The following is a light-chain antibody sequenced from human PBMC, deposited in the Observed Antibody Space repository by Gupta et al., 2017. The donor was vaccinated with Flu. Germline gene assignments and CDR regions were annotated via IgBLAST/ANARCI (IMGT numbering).Light chain of an antibody. J-gene: IGLJ3*02. CDR2: GVS. CDR1: SSDIGAYNY. V-gene: IGLV2-14*01. CDR3: SSSAGSTTPWV. Sequence: IISSYTGTSSDIGAYNYVSWYQRHPAKAPKLLIYGVSSRPSGISNRFSGSKTDNTASLTISGVQPEDEADYCCSSSAGSTTPWVFGGGTKLTVL.